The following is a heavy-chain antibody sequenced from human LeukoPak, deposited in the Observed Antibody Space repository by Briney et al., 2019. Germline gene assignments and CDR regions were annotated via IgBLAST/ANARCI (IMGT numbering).Heavy chain of an antibody. J-gene: IGHJ6*04. D-gene: IGHD2-2*01. V-gene: IGHV3-21*01. CDR2: ISSSSSYI. Sequence: GGSLRLSCAASGFTFSSYSMNRVRQAPGKGLEWVSSISSSSSYIYYADSVKGRFTISRDNAKNSLYLQMNSLRAEDTAVYYCARAGCSSTSCYSRIYYYYYGMDVWGKGTTVTVSS. CDR3: ARAGCSSTSCYSRIYYYYYGMDV. CDR1: GFTFSSYS.